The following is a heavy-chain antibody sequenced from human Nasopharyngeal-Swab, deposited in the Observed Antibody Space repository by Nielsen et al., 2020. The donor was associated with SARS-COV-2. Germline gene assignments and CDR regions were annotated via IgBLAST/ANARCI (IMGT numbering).Heavy chain of an antibody. J-gene: IGHJ4*02. CDR1: GFTFSNYA. CDR2: ISGSGGIS. D-gene: IGHD4-11*01. CDR3: AREQLTTLDY. V-gene: IGHV3-23*01. Sequence: GESLNISCAASGFTFSNYAMTWVRQAPGKGLEWVSVISGSGGISHYADSVKGRFTISRDNSKNTMYLEMNSLRAEDTAVYYCAREQLTTLDYWGQGTLVTVSS.